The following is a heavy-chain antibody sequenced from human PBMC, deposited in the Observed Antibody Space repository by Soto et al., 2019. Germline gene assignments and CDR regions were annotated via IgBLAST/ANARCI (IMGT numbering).Heavy chain of an antibody. Sequence: GGSLRLSCAASGFTFSSYSMNWVRQAPGKGLEWVSYISSSSSTIYYADSVKGRFTISRDNAKNSLYLQMNSLRDEDTAVYYCGLGGDYGDYENYYYGMDVWGQGTTVTVSS. V-gene: IGHV3-48*02. CDR1: GFTFSSYS. CDR2: ISSSSSTI. D-gene: IGHD4-17*01. CDR3: GLGGDYGDYENYYYGMDV. J-gene: IGHJ6*02.